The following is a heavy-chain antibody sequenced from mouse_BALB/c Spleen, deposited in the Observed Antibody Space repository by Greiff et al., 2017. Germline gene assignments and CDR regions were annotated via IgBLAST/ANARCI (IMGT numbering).Heavy chain of an antibody. CDR3: ARDNYFSY. CDR2: ISSGGSYT. J-gene: IGHJ3*01. V-gene: IGHV5-9-4*01. D-gene: IGHD1-3*01. Sequence: EVKLVESGGGLVKPGGSLKLSCAASGFTFSSYAMSWVRQSPEKRLEWVAEISSGGSYTYYPDTVTGRFTISRDNAKNTLYLQMSSLKSEDTAMYYCARDNYFSYWGQGTLVTVSA. CDR1: GFTFSSYA.